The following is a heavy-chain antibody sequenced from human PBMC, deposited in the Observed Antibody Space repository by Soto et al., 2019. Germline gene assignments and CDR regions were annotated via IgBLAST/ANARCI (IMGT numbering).Heavy chain of an antibody. J-gene: IGHJ6*02. Sequence: KQSQTLSLTCAISGDSVSSNSAAWNWIRQSPSRGLEWLGRTYYRSKWYNDYAVSVKSRITINPDTSKNQFSLQLNSVTPEDTAVYYCARGPYSWVWPVYYYYGMDVWGQGTTVTVSS. CDR3: ARGPYSWVWPVYYYYGMDV. V-gene: IGHV6-1*01. CDR2: TYYRSKWYN. D-gene: IGHD2-21*01. CDR1: GDSVSSNSAA.